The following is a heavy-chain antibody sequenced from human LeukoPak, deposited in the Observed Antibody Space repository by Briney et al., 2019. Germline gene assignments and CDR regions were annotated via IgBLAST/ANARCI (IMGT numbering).Heavy chain of an antibody. J-gene: IGHJ5*02. CDR1: GGSNSSSSYY. CDR3: ARDRYDSVYNWFDP. V-gene: IGHV4-39*07. CDR2: IYSSGST. D-gene: IGHD3-22*01. Sequence: PSETLSLTCTVSGGSNSSSSYYWGWIRQPPGKGLEWIGSIYSSGSTYYNPSLKSRVTISVDTSKNQFSLKLSSVTAADTAVYYCARDRYDSVYNWFDPWGQGILVTVSS.